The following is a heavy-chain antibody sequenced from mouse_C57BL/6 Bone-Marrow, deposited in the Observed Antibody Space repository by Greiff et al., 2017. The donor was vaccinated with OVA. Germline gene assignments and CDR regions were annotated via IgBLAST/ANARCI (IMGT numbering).Heavy chain of an antibody. V-gene: IGHV1-72*01. J-gene: IGHJ2*01. CDR1: GYTFTSYW. CDR2: IDPNSGGT. Sequence: QVQLQQPGAELVKPGASVKLSCKASGYTFTSYWMHWVKQRPGRGLEWIGRIDPNSGGTKYNEKFKSKATLTVDKPSSTAYMQLSSLTSEDSAVDYCARGYSNYLYYFDYWGQGTTLTVSS. CDR3: ARGYSNYLYYFDY. D-gene: IGHD2-5*01.